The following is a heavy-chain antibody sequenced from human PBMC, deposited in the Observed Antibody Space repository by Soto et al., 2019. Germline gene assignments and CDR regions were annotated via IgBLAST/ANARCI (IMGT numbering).Heavy chain of an antibody. J-gene: IGHJ6*02. CDR1: GFTFSRYA. Sequence: EVQLLESGGGLVQPGGSLRLSCAASGFTFSRYAMTWVRQAPGKGLEWVSGISCGGGSTYYADSVKGRFTISRDNSKNTLFLQMNGLRAEDTGVYYCAKYRSTVDYHYGMDVWGQGTTVTVSS. CDR2: ISCGGGST. CDR3: AKYRSTVDYHYGMDV. V-gene: IGHV3-23*01. D-gene: IGHD4-17*01.